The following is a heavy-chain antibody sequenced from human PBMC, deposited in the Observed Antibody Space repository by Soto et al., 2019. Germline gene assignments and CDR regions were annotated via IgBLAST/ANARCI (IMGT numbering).Heavy chain of an antibody. J-gene: IGHJ4*02. D-gene: IGHD5-18*01. Sequence: ASVKVSCKASGYIFTAYSMHWVRQAPGQGLEWMGVVNPSGGSTNYAQKFQGRITMTRDTSTSTVYMDLSSLTSEDTAVYYCAKEGGRARGYNYGNTYFDYWGQGTRVTVSS. V-gene: IGHV1-46*01. CDR3: AKEGGRARGYNYGNTYFDY. CDR1: GYIFTAYS. CDR2: VNPSGGST.